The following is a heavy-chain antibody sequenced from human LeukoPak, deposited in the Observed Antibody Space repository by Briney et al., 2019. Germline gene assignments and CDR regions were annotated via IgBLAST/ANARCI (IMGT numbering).Heavy chain of an antibody. J-gene: IGHJ4*02. CDR1: GFTLRSYE. Sequence: PGGSLRLSCVASGFTLRSYEMNWVRQAPGKGLEWVSYIDSSGNTISYADSVKGRFTISRDNAKNTLYLQVNSLRAEDTAVYYCARVDIYNGNPLSLGCWGQGTLVTVSS. CDR2: IDSSGNTI. CDR3: ARVDIYNGNPLSLGC. D-gene: IGHD5-12*01. V-gene: IGHV3-48*03.